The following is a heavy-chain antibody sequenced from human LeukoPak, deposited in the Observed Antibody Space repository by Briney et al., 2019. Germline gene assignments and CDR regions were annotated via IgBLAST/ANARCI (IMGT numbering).Heavy chain of an antibody. CDR1: GYTFTGYY. CDR2: INPNSGGT. V-gene: IGHV1-2*02. Sequence: ASVKVSCKASGYTFTGYYMHWVRQAPGQGLEWMGWINPNSGGTNYAQKFQGRVTMTRDSSISTAYMEPSRLSSDDAAVYYCATARDILTTISVGGCDYWGQGTLVTVSS. CDR3: ATARDILTTISVGGCDY. D-gene: IGHD5-12*01. J-gene: IGHJ4*02.